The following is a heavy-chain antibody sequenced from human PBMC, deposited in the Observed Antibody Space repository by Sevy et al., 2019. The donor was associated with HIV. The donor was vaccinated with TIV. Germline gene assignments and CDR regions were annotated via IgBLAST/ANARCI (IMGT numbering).Heavy chain of an antibody. CDR2: ISYDGSNK. CDR1: GFTFSSYG. V-gene: IGHV3-30*18. Sequence: GESLKISCAASGFTFSSYGMHWVRQAPGKGLEWVAVISYDGSNKYYADSVKGRFTISRDNSKNTLSLQMNSLRAEDTAVYYCAKDQGGYSYGLPGYYYYGMDVWGQGTTVTV. D-gene: IGHD5-18*01. J-gene: IGHJ6*02. CDR3: AKDQGGYSYGLPGYYYYGMDV.